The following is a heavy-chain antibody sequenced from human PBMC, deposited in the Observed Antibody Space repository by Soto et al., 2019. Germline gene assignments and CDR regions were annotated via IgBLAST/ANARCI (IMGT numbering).Heavy chain of an antibody. CDR3: ARIHSCLDP. CDR1: GGSISNYY. D-gene: IGHD4-4*01. V-gene: IGHV4-59*01. Sequence: QVQLQESGPGLVKPSETLSLTCSVSGGSISNYYWCWIRQPPGKGLEWIGYIYYSGSTNYNPSLKSRVTILVDSSTKQFSLRLSSVTAADTGVYYCARIHSCLDPCGQGTLVIFSA. J-gene: IGHJ5*02. CDR2: IYYSGST.